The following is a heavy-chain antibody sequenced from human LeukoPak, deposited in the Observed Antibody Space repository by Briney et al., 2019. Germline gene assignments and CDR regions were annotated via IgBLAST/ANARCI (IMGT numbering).Heavy chain of an antibody. CDR1: GGSISNYY. D-gene: IGHD4-17*01. V-gene: IGHV4-59*01. CDR2: IYYSGST. Sequence: SETLSLTCTVSGGSISNYYWSWIRQPPGKGLEWIGYIYYSGSTNYNPSLKSRVTISVDTSKNQFSLKLSSVTAADTAVYYCARFATTVTHFDYWGQGTLVTVSS. CDR3: ARFATTVTHFDY. J-gene: IGHJ4*02.